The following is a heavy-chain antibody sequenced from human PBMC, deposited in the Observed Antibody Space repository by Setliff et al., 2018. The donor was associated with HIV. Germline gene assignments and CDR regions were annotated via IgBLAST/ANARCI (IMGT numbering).Heavy chain of an antibody. CDR2: VYYSGST. D-gene: IGHD3-3*01. V-gene: IGHV4-31*02. Sequence: KTSETLSLTCSVSGGSISSSGYYWSWIRQHPGKGLDWIGRVYYSGSTDYNPSLQGRATLSIDTSKNQFSLKLTSVIAADTAIYYCARGPFVLRFLERLVYFDYWGQGKLVTVSS. CDR3: ARGPFVLRFLERLVYFDY. CDR1: GGSISSSGYY. J-gene: IGHJ4*02.